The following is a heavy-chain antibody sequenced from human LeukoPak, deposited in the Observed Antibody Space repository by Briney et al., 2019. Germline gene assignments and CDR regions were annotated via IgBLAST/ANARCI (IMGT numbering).Heavy chain of an antibody. Sequence: ASVKVSCKASGGTFGGYAINWVRQATGQGLEWMGWMNPNSANTGYAQKFQGRVTMTRNTSISTAYMELSSLRSEDTAVYYCARGRIAVAGTSGYYYYYMDVWGKGTTVAISS. V-gene: IGHV1-8*01. CDR3: ARGRIAVAGTSGYYYYYMDV. D-gene: IGHD6-19*01. J-gene: IGHJ6*03. CDR2: MNPNSANT. CDR1: GGTFGGYA.